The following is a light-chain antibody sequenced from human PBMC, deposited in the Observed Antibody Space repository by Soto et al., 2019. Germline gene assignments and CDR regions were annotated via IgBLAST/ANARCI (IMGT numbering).Light chain of an antibody. Sequence: IVMTQSPATLSVSPGERATLSCRASQSVASNLAWYQKRLGQAPRLLVYGASTMASGITARFSGSGAGTDVTITISSVQSEDFALYSCQQYNNWPVFTVGRGTRVYIK. V-gene: IGKV3-15*01. J-gene: IGKJ3*01. CDR3: QQYNNWPVFT. CDR2: GAS. CDR1: QSVASN.